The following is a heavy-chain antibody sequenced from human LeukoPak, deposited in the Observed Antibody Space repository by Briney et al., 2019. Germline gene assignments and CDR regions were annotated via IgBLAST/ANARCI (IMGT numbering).Heavy chain of an antibody. D-gene: IGHD5-18*01. V-gene: IGHV4-59*12. CDR1: GGSISSYY. CDR2: IYYSGST. Sequence: PSETLSLTCTVSGGSISSYYWSWIRQPPGKGLEWIGYIYYSGSTNYNPSLKSRVTISVDTSKNQFSLKLSSVTAADTAVYYCARDAVDTAMPHHSTGYYYGMDVWGQGTTVTVSS. J-gene: IGHJ6*02. CDR3: ARDAVDTAMPHHSTGYYYGMDV.